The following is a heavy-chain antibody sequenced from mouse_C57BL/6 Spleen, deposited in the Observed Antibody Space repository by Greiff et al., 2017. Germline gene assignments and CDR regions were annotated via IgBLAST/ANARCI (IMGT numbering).Heavy chain of an antibody. CDR2: ISGGGGNA. CDR1: GFTFSSYT. CDR3: ERLLITTVAPYAMDY. J-gene: IGHJ4*01. D-gene: IGHD1-1*01. V-gene: IGHV5-9*01. Sequence: EVKLMESGGGLVKPGGSLKLSCAASGFTFSSYTMSWVRQTPEKRLVWVATISGGGGNAYYPDSVKGRFAIFRDNAKSTLYLQMSSLRSEDTALYYCERLLITTVAPYAMDYWGQGTSVTVSS.